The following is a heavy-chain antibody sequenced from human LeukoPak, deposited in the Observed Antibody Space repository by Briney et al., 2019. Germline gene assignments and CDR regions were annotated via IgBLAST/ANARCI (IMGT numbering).Heavy chain of an antibody. CDR2: IYYSGST. CDR1: GGSISSSSYY. CDR3: ARVPHDAFDI. Sequence: SETLSLTCTVSGGSISSSSYYWGWIRQPPGKGLEWIGSIYYSGSTYYHPSLKSRVTISVDTSKNQFSLKLSSVTAADTAVYYCARVPHDAFDIWGQGTMVTVSS. J-gene: IGHJ3*02. D-gene: IGHD3-10*01. V-gene: IGHV4-39*01.